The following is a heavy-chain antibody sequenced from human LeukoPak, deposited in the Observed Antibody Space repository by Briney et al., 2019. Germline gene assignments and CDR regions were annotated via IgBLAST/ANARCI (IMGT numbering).Heavy chain of an antibody. J-gene: IGHJ3*02. D-gene: IGHD1-26*01. CDR2: ISSSGSTI. Sequence: HPGGSRRLSCAASGFTFSSYSMNWFRQAPGKGLEGVSYISSSGSTIYYADSVKGRFTISRDNAKNSLYLQMNSLRAEDTAVYYCARGYSGSYYFLEPRPNDAFDIWGQGTMVTVSS. V-gene: IGHV3-48*04. CDR1: GFTFSSYS. CDR3: ARGYSGSYYFLEPRPNDAFDI.